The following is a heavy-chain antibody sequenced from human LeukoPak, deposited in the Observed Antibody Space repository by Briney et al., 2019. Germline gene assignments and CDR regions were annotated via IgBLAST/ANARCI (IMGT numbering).Heavy chain of an antibody. CDR3: AKSSSDASDYYADQAPFDV. CDR2: ISSSSSTI. V-gene: IGHV3-48*04. CDR1: GFTFSNYN. Sequence: GGSLRLSCAASGFTFSNYNLIWVRQAPGKGLEWVSYISSSSSTIHYADSVKGRFTISRDNSQHTVYLQMNSLRREDTAVYYCAKSSSDASDYYADQAPFDVWGQGTMVTVSS. D-gene: IGHD3-22*01. J-gene: IGHJ3*01.